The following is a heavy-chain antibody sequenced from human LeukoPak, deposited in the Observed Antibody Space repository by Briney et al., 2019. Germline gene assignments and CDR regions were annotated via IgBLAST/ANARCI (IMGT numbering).Heavy chain of an antibody. CDR1: GGSFSGYY. V-gene: IGHV4-34*01. J-gene: IGHJ4*02. D-gene: IGHD5-12*01. CDR2: INHSGST. CDR3: ARVSGYDWESFYDY. Sequence: SETLSLTCAVYGGSFSGYYWSWIRQPPGKGLEWIGEINHSGSTNYNPSLESRVTISVDTSKNQFSLKLSSVTAADTAVYYCARVSGYDWESFYDYWGQGTLVTVSS.